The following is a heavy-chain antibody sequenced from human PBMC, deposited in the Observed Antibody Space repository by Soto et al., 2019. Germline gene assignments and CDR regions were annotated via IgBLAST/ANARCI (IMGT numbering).Heavy chain of an antibody. CDR1: GFTFTDYG. Sequence: GSLRLSCADSGFTFTDYGMHWVRQAPGKGLEWVAVISYDGSNKNYADSVKGRFTISRDNSKNTLYLQMNSLRAEDTAVYYCAKDTYYHDSSGYYVFDYWGQGTLVTVSS. CDR3: AKDTYYHDSSGYYVFDY. V-gene: IGHV3-30*18. CDR2: ISYDGSNK. J-gene: IGHJ4*02. D-gene: IGHD3-22*01.